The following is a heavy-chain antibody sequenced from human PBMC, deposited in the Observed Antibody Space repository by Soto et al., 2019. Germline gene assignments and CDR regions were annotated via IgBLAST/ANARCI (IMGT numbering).Heavy chain of an antibody. Sequence: EVQLLESGGGLVQPGGSLRLSCAASGFTFSSNAMSWVRQTPGKGLEWVSAITSTGGSTYYADSVKGRFTISRDNSKHTLFLQMNSLRAEDTAIYYCAKSVGSGWSKSDYWGQGTLVTVSS. V-gene: IGHV3-23*01. D-gene: IGHD6-19*01. CDR2: ITSTGGST. CDR3: AKSVGSGWSKSDY. CDR1: GFTFSSNA. J-gene: IGHJ4*02.